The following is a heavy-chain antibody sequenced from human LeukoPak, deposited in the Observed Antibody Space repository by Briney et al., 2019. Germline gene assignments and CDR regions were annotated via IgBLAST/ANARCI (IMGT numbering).Heavy chain of an antibody. V-gene: IGHV3-23*01. CDR1: GFSFSGYA. Sequence: PGGSLRLSCAASGFSFSGYAVSWVRQAPGRGLEWVSSISGSGGSTYYADSVKGRFTFSRDNSKNTLYLQMNSLRAEDTAVYYCARDPSGIAVALGWWGQGTLVTVSS. CDR2: ISGSGGST. CDR3: ARDPSGIAVALGW. J-gene: IGHJ4*02. D-gene: IGHD6-19*01.